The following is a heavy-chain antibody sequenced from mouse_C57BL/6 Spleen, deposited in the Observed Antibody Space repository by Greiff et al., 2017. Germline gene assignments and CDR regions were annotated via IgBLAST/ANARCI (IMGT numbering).Heavy chain of an antibody. V-gene: IGHV1-54*01. CDR2: INPGSGGT. CDR1: GYAFTNYL. Sequence: VKLQESGGELVRPGTSVKVSCKASGYAFTNYLIEWVKQRPGQGLEWIGVINPGSGGTNYNEKFKGKATLTADKSSSTAYMQLSSLTSEGSAVDFCARSGYDYGGAMDYWGQGTSVTVSS. CDR3: ARSGYDYGGAMDY. D-gene: IGHD2-4*01. J-gene: IGHJ4*01.